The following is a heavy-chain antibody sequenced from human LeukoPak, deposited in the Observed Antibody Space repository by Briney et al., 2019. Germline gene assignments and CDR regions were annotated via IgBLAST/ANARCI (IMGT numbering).Heavy chain of an antibody. V-gene: IGHV4-4*02. Sequence: GSLRLSCTASGFTFSTYWMSWVRQPPGKGLEWIGEIYHSGSTNYNPSLKSRVTISVDKSKNQFSLKLSSVTAADTAVYYCARESESIAVAGMFDYWGQGTLVTVSS. CDR1: GFTFSTYW. J-gene: IGHJ4*02. CDR3: ARESESIAVAGMFDY. D-gene: IGHD6-19*01. CDR2: IYHSGST.